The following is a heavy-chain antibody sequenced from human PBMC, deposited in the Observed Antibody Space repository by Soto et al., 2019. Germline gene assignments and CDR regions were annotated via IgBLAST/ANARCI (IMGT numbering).Heavy chain of an antibody. CDR1: GGSISSYY. Sequence: GMPSETLSLTCTVSGGSISSYYWSWIRQPPGKGLEWIGYIYHSGSTNYNPSLKSRVTISVDTSKNQFSLKLSSVTAADTAVYYCARHIGYCSGGSCYSGAFDIWGQGTMVTVSS. CDR2: IYHSGST. J-gene: IGHJ3*02. V-gene: IGHV4-59*08. D-gene: IGHD2-15*01. CDR3: ARHIGYCSGGSCYSGAFDI.